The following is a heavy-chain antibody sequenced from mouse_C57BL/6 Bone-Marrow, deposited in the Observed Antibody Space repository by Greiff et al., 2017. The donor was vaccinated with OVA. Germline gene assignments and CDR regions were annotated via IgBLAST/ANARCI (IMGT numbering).Heavy chain of an antibody. Sequence: EVMLVESGGGLVKPGGSLKLSCAASGFTFSDYGMHWVRQAPEKGLEWVAYISSGSSTIYYADTVKGRFTISRDNAKNTLFLQMTSLRSEDTAMXYCARINYWYFDVGGTGTTVTVSA. CDR1: GFTFSDYG. V-gene: IGHV5-17*01. CDR3: ARINYWYFDV. J-gene: IGHJ1*03. CDR2: ISSGSSTI.